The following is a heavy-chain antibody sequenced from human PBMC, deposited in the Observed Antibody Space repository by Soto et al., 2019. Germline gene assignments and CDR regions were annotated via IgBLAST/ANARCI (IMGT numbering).Heavy chain of an antibody. J-gene: IGHJ5*02. V-gene: IGHV1-3*01. CDR1: GYTFNSHA. Sequence: ASVKVSCKASGYTFNSHAIHWVRQAPGQRPEWLGWINAGNGNTYYSEKFEGRVTFTRDTAATTVNMELTSLTSEDTAIYYCGRDQSGIGYYVDWFDPWGQGTLDTVSS. CDR3: GRDQSGIGYYVDWFDP. CDR2: INAGNGNT. D-gene: IGHD3-10*02.